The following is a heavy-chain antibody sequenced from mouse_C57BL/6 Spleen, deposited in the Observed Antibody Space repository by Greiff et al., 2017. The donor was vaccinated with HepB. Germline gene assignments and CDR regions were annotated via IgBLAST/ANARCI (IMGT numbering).Heavy chain of an antibody. CDR2: INPCNGGT. J-gene: IGHJ2*01. CDR3: ARYLWLRLYFDY. CDR1: GYTFTSYW. Sequence: QVQLQQPGTELVKPGASVKLSCKASGYTFTSYWMHWVKQRPGQGLEWIGNINPCNGGTNYNEKFKSKATLTVDKSSSTAYMQLSSLTSEDSAVYYCARYLWLRLYFDYWGQGTTLTVSS. D-gene: IGHD2-2*01. V-gene: IGHV1-53*01.